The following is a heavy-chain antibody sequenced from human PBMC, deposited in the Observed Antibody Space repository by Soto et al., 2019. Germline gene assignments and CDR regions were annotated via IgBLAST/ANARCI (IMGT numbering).Heavy chain of an antibody. CDR3: ARTAYYYDSSGDYYGMDV. CDR2: ISAYNGNT. V-gene: IGHV1-18*01. J-gene: IGHJ6*02. D-gene: IGHD3-22*01. Sequence: ASVKVSCKASGYTFTSYGISWVRQAPGQGLEWMGWISAYNGNTNYAQKLQGRVTMTTDTSTSTAYMELRSLRSDDTAVYYCARTAYYYDSSGDYYGMDVWGQGTTVTVSS. CDR1: GYTFTSYG.